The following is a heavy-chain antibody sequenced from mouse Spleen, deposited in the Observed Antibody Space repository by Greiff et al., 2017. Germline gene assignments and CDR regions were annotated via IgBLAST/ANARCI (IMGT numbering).Heavy chain of an antibody. Sequence: EVKLVESGGDLVKPGGSLKLSCAASGFTFSSYGMSWVRQTPDKRLEWVATISSGGSYTYYPDSVKGRFTISRDNAKNTLYLQMSSLKSEDTAMYYCANQLGNAMDYWGQGTSVTVSS. V-gene: IGHV5-6*01. J-gene: IGHJ4*01. D-gene: IGHD4-1*02. CDR3: ANQLGNAMDY. CDR1: GFTFSSYG. CDR2: ISSGGSYT.